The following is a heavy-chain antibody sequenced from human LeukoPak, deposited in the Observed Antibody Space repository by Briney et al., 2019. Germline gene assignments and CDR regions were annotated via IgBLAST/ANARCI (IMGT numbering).Heavy chain of an antibody. J-gene: IGHJ6*03. CDR2: IWYDGSNK. V-gene: IGHV3-33*06. CDR1: GFTFSSYG. Sequence: PGGSLRLSCAASGFTFSSYGMHWVRQAPGKGLEWVAVIWYDGSNKYYADSVKGRFIISRDNSKNTLYLQMNSLRDEDTAVYSCSKWLPPRAHRLDYY. D-gene: IGHD5-12*01. CDR3: SKWLPPRAHRLDYY.